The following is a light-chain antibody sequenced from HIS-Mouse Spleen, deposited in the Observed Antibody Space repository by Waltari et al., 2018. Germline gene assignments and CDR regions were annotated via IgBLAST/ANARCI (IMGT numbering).Light chain of an antibody. CDR3: MQSIQLPLT. CDR2: GAS. Sequence: IVLTQSPGTLSLSPGDGATPLCRASQSVSSSYLAWYQQKPGQAPRLLIYGASNRFSGVPDRFSGSGSGTDFTLKISRVEAEDVGVYYCMQSIQLPLTFGGGTKVEIK. V-gene: IGKV3-20*01. CDR1: QSVSSSY. J-gene: IGKJ4*01.